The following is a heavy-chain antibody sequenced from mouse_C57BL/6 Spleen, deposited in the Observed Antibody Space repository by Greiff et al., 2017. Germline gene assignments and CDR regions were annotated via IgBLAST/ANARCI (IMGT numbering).Heavy chain of an antibody. CDR3: ERGGYGGYRDD. D-gene: IGHD2-3*01. CDR1: GYTFTCYW. J-gene: IGHJ2*01. CDR2: IHPNSGST. V-gene: IGHV1-64*01. Sequence: VQLQQPGAELVKPGASVKLSCKASGYTFTCYWMYWVKQRPGQGLEWIGMIHPNSGSTNYNEKFKSKVTLTVDNATSTAYMQLSSLTSEDSEVDYWERGGYGGYRDDWGQGTTLTVSS.